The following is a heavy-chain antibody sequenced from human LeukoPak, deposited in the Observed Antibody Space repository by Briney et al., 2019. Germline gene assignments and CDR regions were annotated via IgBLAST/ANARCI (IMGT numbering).Heavy chain of an antibody. J-gene: IGHJ5*02. CDR1: GGSFSGYY. Sequence: SESLSLTCAVYGGSFSGYYWSWICQPPGKGLEWIGEINHSGSTNYNPSLKSRVTISVDTSKNQFSLKLSSVTAADTAVYYCARGKKTYYYGSGGDWFDPWGQGTLVTVSS. CDR3: ARGKKTYYYGSGGDWFDP. D-gene: IGHD3-10*01. V-gene: IGHV4-34*01. CDR2: INHSGST.